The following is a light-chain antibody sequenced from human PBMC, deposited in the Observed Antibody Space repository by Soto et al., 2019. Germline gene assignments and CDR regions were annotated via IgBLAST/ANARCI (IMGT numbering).Light chain of an antibody. Sequence: EIVLTQSPGTLSLSPGERATLSCRASQSVASSHLAWYRQKPGQTPRLLIYDASNRATGIPARFSGRGSGTDFTLIISSLEPEDFAVYYCQQRSSAITFGQGTRLEI. J-gene: IGKJ5*01. CDR1: QSVASSH. CDR3: QQRSSAIT. CDR2: DAS. V-gene: IGKV3D-20*02.